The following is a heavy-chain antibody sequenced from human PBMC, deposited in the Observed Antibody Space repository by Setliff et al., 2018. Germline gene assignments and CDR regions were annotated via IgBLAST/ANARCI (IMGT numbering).Heavy chain of an antibody. CDR3: ARMAGSCGPTNCYGHLDY. Sequence: GASVKVSCKALGYTFTRYAIHWVRQAPGQRPEWMGWINAANGNTKYSEEFQGRVTITSDTSATTSYLELSSLRSEDVSIYYCARMAGSCGPTNCYGHLDYWGQGTLVTVSS. CDR2: INAANGNT. V-gene: IGHV1-3*03. D-gene: IGHD2-2*01. J-gene: IGHJ4*02. CDR1: GYTFTRYA.